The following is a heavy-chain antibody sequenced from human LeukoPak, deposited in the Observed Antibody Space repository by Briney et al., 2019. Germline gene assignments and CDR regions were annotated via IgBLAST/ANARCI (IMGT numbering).Heavy chain of an antibody. Sequence: GGSLRLSCAASGFTFSSYAKSWVRQAPGKGLEWVANIKQDGSEKYYVDSVKGRFTISRDSAKNSLYLQMNSLRAEDTAVYYCARYDGGSGPFDYWGQGTLVTVSS. CDR3: ARYDGGSGPFDY. J-gene: IGHJ4*02. D-gene: IGHD3-10*01. V-gene: IGHV3-7*03. CDR1: GFTFSSYA. CDR2: IKQDGSEK.